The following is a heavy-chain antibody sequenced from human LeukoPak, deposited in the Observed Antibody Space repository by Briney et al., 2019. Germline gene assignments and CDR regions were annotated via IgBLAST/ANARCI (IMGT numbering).Heavy chain of an antibody. CDR3: AKSIMGSSGLLDI. Sequence: GGSLRLSCAASGFTLSRYAMRYVRHAPGKGLEWVSLLSGRGRHTNYADSVKGRFTISTDKSKNALILQMNSLRADDTAVYYCAKSIMGSSGLLDIWGQGTLVTVSS. D-gene: IGHD3-16*01. CDR1: GFTLSRYA. J-gene: IGHJ4*02. V-gene: IGHV3-23*01. CDR2: LSGRGRHT.